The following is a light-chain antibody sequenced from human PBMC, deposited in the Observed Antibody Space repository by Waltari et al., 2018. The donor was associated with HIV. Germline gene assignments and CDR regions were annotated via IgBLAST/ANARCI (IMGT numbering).Light chain of an antibody. CDR2: RND. CDR1: TSNIRRNS. J-gene: IGLJ1*01. V-gene: IGLV1-47*01. Sequence: QSTLTHPPSLSGTPGPRLTIPCSGNTSNIRRNSVFWYRQVPGTAPSLLVYRNDQRPSGVVDRFSGSRSGASASLVIGGLRVEDGADYYCASWDDGLSGHVFGGGTTVSV. CDR3: ASWDDGLSGHV.